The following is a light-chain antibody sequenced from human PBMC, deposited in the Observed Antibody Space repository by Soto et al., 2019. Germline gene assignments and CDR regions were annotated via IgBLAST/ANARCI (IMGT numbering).Light chain of an antibody. CDR1: QSISGN. Sequence: EIVMTQSPATLPVSPGEGGTLSCRASQSISGNLAWYQQKPGQAPRLLIYGASTRATGIPDRFSGSGSGTDFTLTISRLEPEDFAVYYCQQYGTSPFTFGPGTKVDNK. V-gene: IGKV3-20*01. CDR2: GAS. CDR3: QQYGTSPFT. J-gene: IGKJ3*01.